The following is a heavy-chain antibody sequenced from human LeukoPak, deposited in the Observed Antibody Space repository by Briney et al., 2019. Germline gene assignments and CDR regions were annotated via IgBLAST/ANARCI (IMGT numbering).Heavy chain of an antibody. CDR3: ARDLSDYGATRFDY. Sequence: PGGSLRLSCAASGFTFSRYAMSWVRQAPGKGVEGVSAISGSGGSKYYADSVKGGFTIYRENEKKRLYLQMNSLRAEDTAVYYCARDLSDYGATRFDYWGQGTLVTVSS. J-gene: IGHJ4*02. D-gene: IGHD4/OR15-4a*01. CDR1: GFTFSRYA. CDR2: ISGSGGSK. V-gene: IGHV3-23*01.